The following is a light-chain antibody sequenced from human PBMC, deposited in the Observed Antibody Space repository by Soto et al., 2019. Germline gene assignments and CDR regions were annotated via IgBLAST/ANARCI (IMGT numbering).Light chain of an antibody. Sequence: DVQMTQSPSSLSASVGDRVTITCRASQDITNYLAWFQQTPGKAPKSLIYGASSLQSGVPSKFSGSAAGTHFTLPLSSPQPEDFATYYCHQYYIFPPPFGQGTRLEIK. CDR1: QDITNY. J-gene: IGKJ5*01. V-gene: IGKV1-16*02. CDR2: GAS. CDR3: HQYYIFPPP.